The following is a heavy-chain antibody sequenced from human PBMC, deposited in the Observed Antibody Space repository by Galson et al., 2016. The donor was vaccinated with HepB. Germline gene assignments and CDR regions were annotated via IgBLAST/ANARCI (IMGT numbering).Heavy chain of an antibody. J-gene: IGHJ6*02. CDR2: EDPNSDSS. V-gene: IGHV1-8*01. CDR3: ARISSWYNYYYGMDV. Sequence: SVKVSCKASGYNFISYDVNWVRQAPGQGLEWMGWEDPNSDSSGNAQKFQGRLTLTTDTSTSTAYMELSSLTYEETAVYYCARISSWYNYYYGMDVWGQGTRVTVSS. CDR1: GYNFISYD. D-gene: IGHD6-13*01.